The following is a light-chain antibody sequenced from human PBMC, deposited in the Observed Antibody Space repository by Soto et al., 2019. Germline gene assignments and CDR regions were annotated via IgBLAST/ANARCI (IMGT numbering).Light chain of an antibody. V-gene: IGKV1-39*01. CDR3: QQSYSTAIT. CDR2: AAS. Sequence: IQMTQSPSTLSASVGDRVTITCRASHNIERWMAWYQQKPGKAPKLLIYAASSLQSGVPSRFSGSGSGTDFTLTISSLQPEDFATYYCQQSYSTAITFGQGTRLEIK. J-gene: IGKJ5*01. CDR1: HNIERW.